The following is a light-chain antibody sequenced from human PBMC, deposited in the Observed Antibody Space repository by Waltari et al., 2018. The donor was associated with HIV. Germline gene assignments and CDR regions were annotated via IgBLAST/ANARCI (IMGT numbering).Light chain of an antibody. CDR1: DDDVGNEG. Sequence: QAGLPQPPAVSQALGQTATLSCTGGDDDVGNEGAVLLQQLQGLPPKLLSYGNNNRASGVSHKFSAARAGNTIYLTIAGLQPEDEADYYCAAWDGRLSGWVFGGGTKLTVL. J-gene: IGLJ3*02. CDR2: GNN. V-gene: IGLV10-54*04. CDR3: AAWDGRLSGWV.